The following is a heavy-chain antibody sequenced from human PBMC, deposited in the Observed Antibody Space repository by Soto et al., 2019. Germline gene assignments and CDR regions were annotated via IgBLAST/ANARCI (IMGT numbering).Heavy chain of an antibody. CDR1: GFTVSSNY. D-gene: IGHD4-17*01. Sequence: GSLRLSCAASGFTVSSNYMSWVRQAPGKGLEWVSVIYSGGSTYYADSVKGRFTISRDNSKNTLYLQMNSLRAEDTAVYYCARVAVGPVTVTTSRSGYFDLWGRGTLVTVSS. J-gene: IGHJ2*01. CDR3: ARVAVGPVTVTTSRSGYFDL. CDR2: IYSGGST. V-gene: IGHV3-66*01.